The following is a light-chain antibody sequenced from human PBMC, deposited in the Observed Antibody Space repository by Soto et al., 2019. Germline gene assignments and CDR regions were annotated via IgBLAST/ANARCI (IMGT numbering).Light chain of an antibody. V-gene: IGKV3-11*01. Sequence: EIVLTQSPATLSLSPGGRATLSCRASQTVSINLAWYQQRPGQAPRLLIYDVSNRATGIPARFSGSGSGTDFTLTISSLEPEEFAVYYCHQHHDWPLTFGGGTKVEIQ. J-gene: IGKJ4*01. CDR3: HQHHDWPLT. CDR2: DVS. CDR1: QTVSIN.